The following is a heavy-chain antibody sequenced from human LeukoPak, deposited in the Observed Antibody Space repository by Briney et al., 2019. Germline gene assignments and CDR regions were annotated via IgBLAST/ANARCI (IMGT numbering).Heavy chain of an antibody. V-gene: IGHV3-48*04. CDR2: ISSGGSTI. J-gene: IGHJ6*04. CDR1: GFTFSSYG. CDR3: AELGITMIGGV. D-gene: IGHD3-10*02. Sequence: GGSLRLSCAASGFTFSSYGMHWVRQAPGKGLEWVSYISSGGSTIYYADSVKGRFTISRDNAKNSLYLQMNSLRAEDTAVYYCAELGITMIGGVWGKGTTVTISS.